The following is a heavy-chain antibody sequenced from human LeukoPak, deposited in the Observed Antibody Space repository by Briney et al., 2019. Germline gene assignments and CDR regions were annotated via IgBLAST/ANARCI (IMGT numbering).Heavy chain of an antibody. CDR3: AKEQYDFWSGYTSPIDY. J-gene: IGHJ4*02. V-gene: IGHV3-23*01. D-gene: IGHD3-3*01. CDR2: ISGSGGST. Sequence: GSLRLSCAASGFTFSSYAMSWVRQAPGKGLEWVSAISGSGGSTYYADSVKGRFTISRDNSKNTLYLQKNSLRAEDTAVYYCAKEQYDFWSGYTSPIDYWGQGTLVTVSS. CDR1: GFTFSSYA.